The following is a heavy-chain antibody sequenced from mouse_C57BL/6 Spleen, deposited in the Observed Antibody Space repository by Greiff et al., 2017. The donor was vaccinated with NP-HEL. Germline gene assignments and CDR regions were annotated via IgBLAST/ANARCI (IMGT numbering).Heavy chain of an antibody. CDR2: IYPGDGDT. V-gene: IGHV1-82*01. J-gene: IGHJ1*03. D-gene: IGHD1-1*01. CDR1: GYAFSSSW. CDR3: ARSPYYYGSRDWYFDV. Sequence: VKLQESGPELVKPGASVKISCKASGYAFSSSWMNWVKQRPGKGLEWIGRIYPGDGDTNYNGKFKGKATLTADKSSSTAYMQLSSLTSEDSAVYFCARSPYYYGSRDWYFDVWGTGTTVTVSS.